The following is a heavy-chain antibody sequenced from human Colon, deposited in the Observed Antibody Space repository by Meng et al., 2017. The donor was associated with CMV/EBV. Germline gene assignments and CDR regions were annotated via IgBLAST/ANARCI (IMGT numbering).Heavy chain of an antibody. CDR2: IYGSGKT. V-gene: IGHV4-38-2*02. J-gene: IGHJ4*02. D-gene: IGHD5-18*01. CDR3: VRDRGYNYGNFDS. Sequence: ESLKISCAVSGFSISSAYFWGWIRQPPGKGLEWIGSIYGSGKTYYNPSLKSRVSISVDTSNNDFSLTLSSVSAADTAVYYCVRDRGYNYGNFDSWGQGTLVTVSS. CDR1: GFSISSAYF.